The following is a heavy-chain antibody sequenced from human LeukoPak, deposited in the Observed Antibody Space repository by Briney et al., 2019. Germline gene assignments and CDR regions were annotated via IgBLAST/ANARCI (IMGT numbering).Heavy chain of an antibody. CDR1: GGSINSFY. J-gene: IGHJ5*02. D-gene: IGHD3-16*01. CDR2: IYYRGST. Sequence: PSETLSLTCTVSGGSINSFYCNWIRQPPGKGLEWIAYIYYRGSTNYNPSLKSRVTISMDTSKNQFSLNLNSVTADDTAVYYCARVSHRPNVGGSSFDPWGQGTLVTVSS. V-gene: IGHV4-59*01. CDR3: ARVSHRPNVGGSSFDP.